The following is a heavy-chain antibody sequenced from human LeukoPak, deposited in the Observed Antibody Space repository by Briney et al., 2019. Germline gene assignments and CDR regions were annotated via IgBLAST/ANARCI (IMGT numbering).Heavy chain of an antibody. CDR1: GFIFSNYA. D-gene: IGHD6-25*01. V-gene: IGHV3-64*01. Sequence: PGGSLRLSCAASGFIFSNYAMHWVRQAPGKGLEYVSAISSHWESTYYANSVSGRFTISRDNSKNTLYLHLGRLRPEDMDVYYCARASGPLDYWGQGTLVTVSS. CDR2: ISSHWEST. CDR3: ARASGPLDY. J-gene: IGHJ4*02.